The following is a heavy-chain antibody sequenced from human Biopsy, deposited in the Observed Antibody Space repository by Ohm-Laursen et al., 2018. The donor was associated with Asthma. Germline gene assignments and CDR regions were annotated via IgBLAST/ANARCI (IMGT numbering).Heavy chain of an antibody. J-gene: IGHJ4*02. CDR1: GGSINIGDYY. CDR3: ARGWNCGGDCYSLDS. D-gene: IGHD2-21*02. V-gene: IGHV4-30-2*01. CDR2: IYRNGDT. Sequence: TLSLTCTVSGGSINIGDYYWSWIRQHPGKGLEWIGYIYRNGDTYYNPTLKNRVTISIDRSKNQFSLRPRSVTAADTAVYYCARGWNCGGDCYSLDSWGQGTLVTVSS.